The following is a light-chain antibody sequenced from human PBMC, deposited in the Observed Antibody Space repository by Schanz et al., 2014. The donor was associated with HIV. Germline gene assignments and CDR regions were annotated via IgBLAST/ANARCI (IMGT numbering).Light chain of an antibody. Sequence: QSVLTQPASVSGSLGQSITISCTGTNSDVGSFNLVSWYQQHPGKAPKLMIYETSERPSGVPDRFSGSKSGITASLTISGLQADDEADYYCAAWDDSLKGYVFGTGTKLTVL. V-gene: IGLV2-14*02. CDR1: NSDVGSFNL. CDR3: AAWDDSLKGYV. J-gene: IGLJ1*01. CDR2: ETS.